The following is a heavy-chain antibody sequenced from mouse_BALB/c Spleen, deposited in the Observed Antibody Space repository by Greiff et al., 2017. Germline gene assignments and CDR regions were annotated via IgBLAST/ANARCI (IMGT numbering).Heavy chain of an antibody. J-gene: IGHJ2*01. Sequence: VQLKESGGGLVKPGGSLKLSCAASGFTFSSYAMSWVRQTPEKRLEWVASISSGGSTYYPDSVKGRFTISRDNARNILYLQMSSLRSEDTAMYYCARKGTTVVATRFDYWGQGTTLTVSS. CDR2: ISSGGST. V-gene: IGHV5-6-5*01. CDR1: GFTFSSYA. CDR3: ARKGTTVVATRFDY. D-gene: IGHD1-1*01.